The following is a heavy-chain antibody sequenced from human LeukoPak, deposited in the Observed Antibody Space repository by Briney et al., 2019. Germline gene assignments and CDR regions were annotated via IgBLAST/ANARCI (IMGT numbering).Heavy chain of an antibody. Sequence: ASVKVSCKVSGYTLTELSMHWVRQAPVKGLEWMGGFDPEDGETIYAQKFQGRVTMTEDTSTDTAYMELSSLRSEDTAVYYCATDLPDSSGYYYSYYFDYWGQGTLVTVSS. J-gene: IGHJ4*02. D-gene: IGHD3-22*01. CDR3: ATDLPDSSGYYYSYYFDY. V-gene: IGHV1-24*01. CDR1: GYTLTELS. CDR2: FDPEDGET.